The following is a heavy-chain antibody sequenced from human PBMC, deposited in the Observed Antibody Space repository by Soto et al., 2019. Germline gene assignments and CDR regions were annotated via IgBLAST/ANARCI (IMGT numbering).Heavy chain of an antibody. J-gene: IGHJ4*02. CDR1: GYTFLAYH. Sequence: QVQLVQSGAEAKKPGASVKVSCKASGYTFLAYHLHWLRQAPGQGLEGMGWINPNSGGTNYAQEFQYRVTMTRDASSSTAYMALSRLTSDYTAMYYCAKVHGSGWYEDFDYWGQGTLVTVSP. CDR3: AKVHGSGWYEDFDY. D-gene: IGHD6-19*01. CDR2: INPNSGGT. V-gene: IGHV1-2*02.